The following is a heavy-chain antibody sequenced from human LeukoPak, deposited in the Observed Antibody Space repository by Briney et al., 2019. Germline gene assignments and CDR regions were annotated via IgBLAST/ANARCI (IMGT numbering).Heavy chain of an antibody. D-gene: IGHD3-10*01. CDR2: TYYRSNWIY. CDR1: GDSVSSTSVT. Sequence: SQTLSLTCVISGDSVSSTSVTWTWIRQSPSSGLEWLGRTYYRSNWIYDYAPSVKSRMTINPDTSKNQFSLKLSSVTAADTAVYYCARRRLGVWMVRGGGGMDVWGQGTTVTVSS. V-gene: IGHV6-1*01. CDR3: ARRRLGVWMVRGGGGMDV. J-gene: IGHJ6*02.